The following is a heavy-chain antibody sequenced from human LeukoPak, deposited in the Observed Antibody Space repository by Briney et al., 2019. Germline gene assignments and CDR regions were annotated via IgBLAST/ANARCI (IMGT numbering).Heavy chain of an antibody. J-gene: IGHJ4*02. CDR3: ASSPVLRYFDWTLYYFDY. D-gene: IGHD3-9*01. V-gene: IGHV4-34*01. Sequence: SETLSLTCAVYGGSFSGYYWSWIRQPPGKGLEWIGEINHSGSTNYNPSLKSRVTISVDTSKNQFSLKLSSVTAADTAVYYCASSPVLRYFDWTLYYFDYWGQGTLVTVSS. CDR1: GGSFSGYY. CDR2: INHSGST.